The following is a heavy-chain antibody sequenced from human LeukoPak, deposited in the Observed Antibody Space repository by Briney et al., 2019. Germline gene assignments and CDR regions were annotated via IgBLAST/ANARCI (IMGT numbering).Heavy chain of an antibody. V-gene: IGHV3-30*01. CDR3: ARNGLLRGYHTWFDS. CDR1: EFTFSNYA. CDR2: ISHDGSNK. J-gene: IGHJ5*01. D-gene: IGHD3-3*01. Sequence: GGSLRLSCAASEFTFSNYAMHWVRQVPGKGLEWVAVISHDGSNKDYAGSMKGRFTISRDNSKNTLYLQMNSLRTEDSAVYSCARNGLLRGYHTWFDSWGQGTLVTVSS.